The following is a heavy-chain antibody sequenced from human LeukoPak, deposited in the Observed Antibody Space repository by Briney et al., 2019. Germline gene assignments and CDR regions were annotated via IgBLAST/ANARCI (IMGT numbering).Heavy chain of an antibody. CDR1: GYTFTGYY. Sequence: VASVKVSCEASGYTFTGYYMHWVRQAPGQGLEWMGWINPNSGGTNYAQKFQGRVTMTRDTSISTAYMELSRLRSDDTAVYYCARVSVSIFGVVISIDYWGQGTLVTVSS. CDR3: ARVSVSIFGVVISIDY. CDR2: INPNSGGT. D-gene: IGHD3-3*01. V-gene: IGHV1-2*02. J-gene: IGHJ4*02.